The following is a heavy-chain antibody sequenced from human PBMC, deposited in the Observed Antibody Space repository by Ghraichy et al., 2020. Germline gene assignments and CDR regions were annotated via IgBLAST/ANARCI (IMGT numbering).Heavy chain of an antibody. CDR2: ISGSGGST. CDR3: AKDGGYYDSSGYYYTGAFDI. V-gene: IGHV3-23*01. J-gene: IGHJ3*02. D-gene: IGHD3-22*01. CDR1: GFTFSSYA. Sequence: GGSLRLSCAASGFTFSSYAMSWVRQAPGKGLEWVSAISGSGGSTYYADSVKGRFTISRDNSKNTLYLQMNSLRAEDTAVYYCAKDGGYYDSSGYYYTGAFDILGQGTMGTVSS.